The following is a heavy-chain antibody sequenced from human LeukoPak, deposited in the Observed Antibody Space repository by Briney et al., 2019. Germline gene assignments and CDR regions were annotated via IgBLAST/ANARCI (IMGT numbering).Heavy chain of an antibody. V-gene: IGHV3-23*01. CDR1: GFTFKLYT. J-gene: IGHJ4*02. D-gene: IGHD3-3*01. CDR3: VGTFTVFGVVSTIE. Sequence: GGSLRLSCAAFGFTFKLYTMNWVRQAPGQGLEWVSSINFSGDNRGDNTYYADSVRGRFPISRDNSQNTVFLQMNSLRVDDTAAYYCVGTFTVFGVVSTIEWGQGTLVTVSS. CDR2: INFSGDNRGDNT.